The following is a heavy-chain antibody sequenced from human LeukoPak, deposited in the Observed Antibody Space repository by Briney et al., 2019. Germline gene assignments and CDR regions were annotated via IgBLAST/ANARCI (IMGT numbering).Heavy chain of an antibody. D-gene: IGHD6-6*01. J-gene: IGHJ4*02. CDR2: IYPSGST. V-gene: IGHV4-4*07. CDR3: AREYSTSSREFDY. Sequence: SETLSLTCTVSGGSISSFYWSWIRQPAGKGLKWIERIYPSGSTNYNPSLKSRVALSIDTSKNHFSLKLSSVTAADTAVYYCAREYSTSSREFDYWGQGTLVTVSS. CDR1: GGSISSFY.